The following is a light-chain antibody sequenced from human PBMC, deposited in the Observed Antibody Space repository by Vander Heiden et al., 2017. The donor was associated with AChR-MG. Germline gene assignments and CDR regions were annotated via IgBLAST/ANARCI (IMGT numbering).Light chain of an antibody. Sequence: DIQMTQSPSSLSASVGDRVTITCRASQSISSNLNWYQQKPGNAPKLLIYAAASLQSGVPSRCSGSGSGTDFTLTISSLQPEDFATYYCQQSYSTPPWTFGQGTKVEIK. CDR2: AAA. CDR1: QSISSN. CDR3: QQSYSTPPWT. J-gene: IGKJ1*01. V-gene: IGKV1-39*01.